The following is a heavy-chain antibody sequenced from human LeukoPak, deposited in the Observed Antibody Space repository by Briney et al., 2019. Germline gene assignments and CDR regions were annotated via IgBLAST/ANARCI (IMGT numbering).Heavy chain of an antibody. CDR1: GGPISGGGYY. J-gene: IGHJ5*02. D-gene: IGHD2-2*01. CDR3: ARDGGGYCSSTSCNWFDP. V-gene: IGHV4-31*03. Sequence: SETLSLTCTVSGGPISGGGYYWSWIRQHPGKGLEWIEYIYYSGSTYYNPSLKSRVTISLGTSKNQFSLKLSSVTAADTAVYYCARDGGGYCSSTSCNWFDPWGQGTLVTVSS. CDR2: IYYSGST.